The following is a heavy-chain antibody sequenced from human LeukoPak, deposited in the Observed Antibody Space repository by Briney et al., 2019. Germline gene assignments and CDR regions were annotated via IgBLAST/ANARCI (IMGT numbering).Heavy chain of an antibody. Sequence: GGSLRLASAASGFTFSSYGMHWDRQAPGKGLEWVAFIRYDGSNKYYADSVKGPFTISRDNSKHTLYLQMNSLRAEDTAVYYCAKEFRCSSTSCSDLDYWGQGTLVTVSS. CDR1: GFTFSSYG. CDR3: AKEFRCSSTSCSDLDY. J-gene: IGHJ4*02. D-gene: IGHD2-2*01. V-gene: IGHV3-30*02. CDR2: IRYDGSNK.